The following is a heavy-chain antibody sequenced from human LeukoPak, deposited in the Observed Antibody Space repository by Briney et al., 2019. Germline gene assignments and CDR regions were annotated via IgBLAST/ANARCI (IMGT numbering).Heavy chain of an antibody. CDR1: GGTFSSYA. CDR3: ARDLDGYCSSTSCYTD. V-gene: IGHV1-69*04. Sequence: EASVKVSCKASGGTFSSYAISWVRQAPGQGLEWMGRIIPILGIANYAQKLQGRATMTTDTSTSTAYMELSSLRSEDTAVYYCARDLDGYCSSTSCYTDWGQGTLVTVSS. D-gene: IGHD2-2*02. J-gene: IGHJ4*02. CDR2: IIPILGIA.